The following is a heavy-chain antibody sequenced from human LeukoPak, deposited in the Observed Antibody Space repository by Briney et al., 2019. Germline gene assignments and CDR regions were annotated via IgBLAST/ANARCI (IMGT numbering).Heavy chain of an antibody. CDR2: VDNGGSGR. V-gene: IGHV3-74*03. CDR1: GLTFSNYW. J-gene: IGHJ4*02. CDR3: ARGGYGTGIDY. Sequence: PGGSLRLSCAASGLTFSNYWMHWVRHAPGKGLGWVSYVDNGGSGREYADSVKGRFTISRDNVKSMVYLQMNSLRAEDTAVYYCARGGYGTGIDYWGQGTLVTVSS. D-gene: IGHD2-8*02.